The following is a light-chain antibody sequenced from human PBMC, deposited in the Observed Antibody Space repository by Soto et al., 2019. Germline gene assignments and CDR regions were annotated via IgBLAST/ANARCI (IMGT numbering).Light chain of an antibody. CDR2: EVT. CDR3: SSYAGSNNFV. V-gene: IGLV2-8*01. J-gene: IGLJ1*01. CDR1: SSDVGYYDY. Sequence: QSALTQPPSASGFPGQSVTISCTGTSSDVGYYDYVSWYQQHPGKAPKLVIYEVTKRPSGVPDRVSASTSGNTASLTVSWLRAEDEADYYCSSYAGSNNFVFGSGTKLTVL.